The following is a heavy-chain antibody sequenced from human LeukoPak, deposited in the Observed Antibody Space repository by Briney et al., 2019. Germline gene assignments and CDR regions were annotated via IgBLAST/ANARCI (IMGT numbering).Heavy chain of an antibody. D-gene: IGHD3-16*01. J-gene: IGHJ4*02. CDR3: MKDVALGWVDY. CDR2: IDGSGRST. Sequence: GGSLRLSCSASGFXFGSYAMHWVRQAPGKGLEYVSAIDGSGRSTYYADSVKGRLTISRDNYKNTLFLQMGSVRPEDTAVYYCMKDVALGWVDYWGQGTLVTVSS. V-gene: IGHV3-64D*06. CDR1: GFXFGSYA.